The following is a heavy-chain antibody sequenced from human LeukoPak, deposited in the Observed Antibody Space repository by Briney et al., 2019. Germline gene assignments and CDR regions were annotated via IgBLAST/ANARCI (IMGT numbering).Heavy chain of an antibody. J-gene: IGHJ4*02. Sequence: GESLKISCKGSGYSLSSYWIAWVRQMPGRGLEWMGIIYPGDSDTRYSPSFQGQVTISADKSISTAYLQWNSLKASDTATYYCARHSVRRTYYFDNWGQGTLVTVSS. V-gene: IGHV5-51*01. CDR1: GYSLSSYW. CDR3: ARHSVRRTYYFDN. D-gene: IGHD3-10*02. CDR2: IYPGDSDT.